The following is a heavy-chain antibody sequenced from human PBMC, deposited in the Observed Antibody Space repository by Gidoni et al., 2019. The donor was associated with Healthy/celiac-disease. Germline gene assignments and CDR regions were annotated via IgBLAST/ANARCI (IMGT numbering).Heavy chain of an antibody. V-gene: IGHV1-46*01. Sequence: QVQLVQSGAEVKKPGASVKVSCKASGYTFTSYYMHWVRQAPGQGLEWMGIINPSGGSTSYAQKFQGRVTMTRDTSTSTVYMELSSLRSEDTAVYYCAGAYPRRGSSSSGQYYYYYMDVWGKGTTVTVSS. CDR3: AGAYPRRGSSSSGQYYYYYMDV. D-gene: IGHD6-6*01. CDR1: GYTFTSYY. J-gene: IGHJ6*03. CDR2: INPSGGST.